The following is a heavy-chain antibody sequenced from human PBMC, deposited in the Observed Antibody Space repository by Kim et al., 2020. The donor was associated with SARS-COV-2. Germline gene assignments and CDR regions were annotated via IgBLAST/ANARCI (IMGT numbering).Heavy chain of an antibody. Sequence: SVKVRFTISRDNAKSSLSLQMNSLRAEDTAVYYGARSLYCSSTSCFYGMDVWGQGTTVTVSS. V-gene: IGHV3-48*03. J-gene: IGHJ6*02. D-gene: IGHD2-2*01. CDR3: ARSLYCSSTSCFYGMDV.